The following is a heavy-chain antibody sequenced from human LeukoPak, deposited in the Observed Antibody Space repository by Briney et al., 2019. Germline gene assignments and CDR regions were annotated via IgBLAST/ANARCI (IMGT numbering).Heavy chain of an antibody. CDR2: IKSKTDGGTT. V-gene: IGHV3-15*01. D-gene: IGHD2-15*01. CDR3: AKQLYCSGGSCYGMDV. CDR1: GFTFSNAW. Sequence: GGSLRLSCAASGFTFSNAWMSWVRQAPGKGLEWVGRIKSKTDGGTTDYAAPVNGRFTISRDDSIYMLYLQMDSLRAEDTAVYYCAKQLYCSGGSCYGMDVWGQGTTVTVSS. J-gene: IGHJ6*02.